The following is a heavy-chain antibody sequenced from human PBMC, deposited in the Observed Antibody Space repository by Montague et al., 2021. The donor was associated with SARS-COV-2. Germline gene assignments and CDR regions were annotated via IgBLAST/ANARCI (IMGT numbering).Heavy chain of an antibody. D-gene: IGHD2-2*01. J-gene: IGHJ6*02. CDR3: ASALGYCSSTSCYSVYGMDV. CDR1: GGSISSYY. CDR2: IYYSGST. Sequence: SETLSLTCTVSGGSISSYYWSWIRQPPGKGLEWIGSIYYSGSTYYNPSLKSRVTISVDTSKNQFSLELSSVTAADTAVYYCASALGYCSSTSCYSVYGMDVWGQGTTVTVSS. V-gene: IGHV4-59*05.